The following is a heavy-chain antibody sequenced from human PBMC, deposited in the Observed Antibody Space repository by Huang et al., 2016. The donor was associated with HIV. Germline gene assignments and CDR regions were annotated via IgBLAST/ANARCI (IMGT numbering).Heavy chain of an antibody. CDR3: IILDGDY. CDR2: IRNKANNYAT. CDR1: GSYFNT. D-gene: IGHD3-3*02. V-gene: IGHV3-73*01. Sequence: EVQLVEYGGGSVQPGGSLILSCAAFGSYFNTMHLDRHASGKGLEWVGRIRNKANNYATAYAASVRGRFTISRDDSRSTAYLQMTSLRIEDTALYYCIILDGDYWGLGILVTVSS. J-gene: IGHJ4*02.